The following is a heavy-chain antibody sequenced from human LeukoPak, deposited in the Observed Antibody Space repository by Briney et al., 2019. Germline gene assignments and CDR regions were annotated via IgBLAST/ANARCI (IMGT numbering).Heavy chain of an antibody. Sequence: PQTLCPTCAVSGGSLSSYYTSWGRQPPAKGLGWVWDIYNSGGTNYNPSLKRRVTISVDTSKNQVSPNLSSLTPAETPLYYFARTGSTGGYWGQGTLVTVSS. CDR3: ARTGSTGGY. CDR1: GGSLSSYY. CDR2: IYNSGGT. D-gene: IGHD1-1*01. J-gene: IGHJ4*02. V-gene: IGHV4-59*01.